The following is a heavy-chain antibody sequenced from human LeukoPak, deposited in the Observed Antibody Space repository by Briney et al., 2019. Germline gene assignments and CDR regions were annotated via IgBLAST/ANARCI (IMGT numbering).Heavy chain of an antibody. J-gene: IGHJ4*02. CDR1: GGSISSYY. CDR3: ARAGRSGWIGPFDY. CDR2: IYYSGGT. D-gene: IGHD6-19*01. V-gene: IGHV4-59*01. Sequence: PSETLSLTCTVSGGSISSYYWSWIRQPPGKGLQCIGYIYYSGGTNYNPSLQSRVTISVDTSKNQLSLRLSSVTAADTAVYYCARAGRSGWIGPFDYWGQGTLVTVSS.